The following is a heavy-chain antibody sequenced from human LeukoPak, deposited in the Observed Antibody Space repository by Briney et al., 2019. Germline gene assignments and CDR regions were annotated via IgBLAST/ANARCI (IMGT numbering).Heavy chain of an antibody. D-gene: IGHD6-19*01. V-gene: IGHV4-31*11. J-gene: IGHJ4*02. CDR1: AGSISSGAYY. Sequence: ASETLSLTCVVSAGSISSGAYYWSWVRQHPGKGPEWIGYIYLSGGTDYNPSLKSRVSMSVDTSNDQLYLKLTSVTAADTAVYYCATTPVAVAGLYFDNWGQGTLVTVSS. CDR3: ATTPVAVAGLYFDN. CDR2: IYLSGGT.